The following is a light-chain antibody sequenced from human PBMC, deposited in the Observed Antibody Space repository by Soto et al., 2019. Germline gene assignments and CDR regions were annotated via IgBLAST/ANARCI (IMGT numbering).Light chain of an antibody. CDR1: QTISSW. CDR2: KAS. J-gene: IGKJ1*01. V-gene: IGKV1-5*03. CDR3: QHYNSYSEA. Sequence: DIQMTPSPSTLSGSVVARVTITCRASQTISSWLAWYQQKPGKAPKLLIYKASTLKSGVPSRFSGSGSGTEFTLTISSLQPDDFATYYGQHYNSYSEAFGQGTKVDIK.